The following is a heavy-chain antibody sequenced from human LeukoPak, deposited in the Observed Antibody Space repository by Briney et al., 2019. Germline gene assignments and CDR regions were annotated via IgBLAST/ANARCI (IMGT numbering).Heavy chain of an antibody. Sequence: PSETLSLTCTVSGGSISSSSYYWGWVRQPPGTGLEWIGSIYYSGSTYYNPSLKSRVTISVDTSKNQCSLKLSSVTAADTAVYYCARETSQKGAHYMDVWGKGTTVTISS. CDR1: GGSISSSSYY. CDR3: ARETSQKGAHYMDV. CDR2: IYYSGST. D-gene: IGHD3-16*01. V-gene: IGHV4-39*07. J-gene: IGHJ6*03.